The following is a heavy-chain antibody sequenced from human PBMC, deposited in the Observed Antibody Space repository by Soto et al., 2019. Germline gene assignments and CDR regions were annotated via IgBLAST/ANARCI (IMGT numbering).Heavy chain of an antibody. CDR2: INSDGSST. D-gene: IGHD3-3*01. V-gene: IGHV3-74*01. CDR3: ARDPNDFWSGNYYYYYMDV. Sequence: GGSLRLSCAASGFTFSSYWMHWVRQAPGKGLVWVPRINSDGSSTSYADSVKGRFTMSRDNAKNTLYLQMNSLRAEDTAVYYCARDPNDFWSGNYYYYYMDVWGKGTTVTVSS. CDR1: GFTFSSYW. J-gene: IGHJ6*03.